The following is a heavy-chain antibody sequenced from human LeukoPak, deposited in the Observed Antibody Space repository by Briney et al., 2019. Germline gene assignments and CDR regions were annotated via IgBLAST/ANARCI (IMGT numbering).Heavy chain of an antibody. D-gene: IGHD3-10*01. CDR2: IKPDGSEM. Sequence: ETLSLTCAVYGGSFSGYYWSWVRQTPGKGLEWVANIKPDGSEMNYVDSVKGRFTISRDNAGNLLYLQMNSLRAEDTAVYYCTRDKRGVDSPYNSFDPWGQGTLVTVSS. CDR1: GGSFSGYY. J-gene: IGHJ5*02. V-gene: IGHV3-7*01. CDR3: TRDKRGVDSPYNSFDP.